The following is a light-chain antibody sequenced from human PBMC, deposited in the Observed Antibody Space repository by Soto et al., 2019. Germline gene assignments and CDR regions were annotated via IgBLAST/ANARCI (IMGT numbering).Light chain of an antibody. J-gene: IGLJ3*02. V-gene: IGLV2-8*01. CDR2: EVN. Sequence: QSVLTQPPSASGSPGQSVTISCTGTSSDVGAYNSVSWYQQHPGKAPRLMIYEVNKRPSGVPDRFSGSTSGNTASLTVSGHEAEDEADYYGNSHGGSQNFWLFGGATKLTVL. CDR1: SSDVGAYNS. CDR3: NSHGGSQNFWL.